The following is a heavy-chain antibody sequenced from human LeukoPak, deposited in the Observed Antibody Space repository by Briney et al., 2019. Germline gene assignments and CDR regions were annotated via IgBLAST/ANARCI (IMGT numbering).Heavy chain of an antibody. CDR1: GFTFSTYA. J-gene: IGHJ4*02. CDR2: ISGSGGTT. D-gene: IGHD3-10*01. Sequence: GGSLRLSCAASGFTFSTYAMNWVRQAPGKGLEWVSAISGSGGTTNYADSVKGRFTISRDNSKNILYLQMNSMRAEDTAIYYCAKDSVTMMRGVIDLWGQGTLVTVSS. V-gene: IGHV3-23*01. CDR3: AKDSVTMMRGVIDL.